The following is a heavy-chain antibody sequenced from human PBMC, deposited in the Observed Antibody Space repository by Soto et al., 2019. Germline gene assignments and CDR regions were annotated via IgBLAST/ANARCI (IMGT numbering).Heavy chain of an antibody. V-gene: IGHV1-69*13. CDR3: AREGGYSYGTLDY. Sequence: ASVKVSCKASGGTYSSYAISWVRQAPGQGLEWMGGIIPIFGTANYAQKFQGRVTITADESTSTAYMELSSLRPEDTAVYYCAREGGYSYGTLDYWGQRTLVTVSS. D-gene: IGHD5-18*01. CDR2: IIPIFGTA. CDR1: GGTYSSYA. J-gene: IGHJ4*02.